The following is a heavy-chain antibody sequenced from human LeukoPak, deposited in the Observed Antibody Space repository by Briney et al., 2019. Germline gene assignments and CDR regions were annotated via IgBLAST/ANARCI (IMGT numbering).Heavy chain of an antibody. Sequence: PGGSLRLSCAASGFTFKNAWMSWVRQAPGKGPEWVGRIKSKSDDGTTDYAAPVKGRFTISRDDSTNTLYLQMNSLKTEDTALYYCTTLMIRGVIDHWGQGTLVTVSS. CDR2: IKSKSDDGTT. CDR1: GFTFKNAW. D-gene: IGHD3-10*01. CDR3: TTLMIRGVIDH. J-gene: IGHJ4*02. V-gene: IGHV3-15*01.